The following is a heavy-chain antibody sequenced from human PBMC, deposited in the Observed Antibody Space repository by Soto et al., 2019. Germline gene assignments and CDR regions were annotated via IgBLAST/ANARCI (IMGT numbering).Heavy chain of an antibody. CDR1: GGTFSSYA. Sequence: QVQLVQSGAEVKKPGSSVKVSCKASGGTFSSYAISWVRQAPGQGLEWMGGIIPIFGTANYAQKFQGRVTITADESTSRAYMELSSLRSEDTAVYYCARKTLEMATIGYFDYWGQGTLVTVSS. CDR2: IIPIFGTA. J-gene: IGHJ4*02. CDR3: ARKTLEMATIGYFDY. V-gene: IGHV1-69*01. D-gene: IGHD5-12*01.